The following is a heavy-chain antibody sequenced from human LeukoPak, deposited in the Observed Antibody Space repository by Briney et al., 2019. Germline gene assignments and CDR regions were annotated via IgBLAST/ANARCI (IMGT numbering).Heavy chain of an antibody. CDR3: ARTSGVYFYFDY. Sequence: PPGGSLRLSCAASGFTFSSYEMNWVRQAPGKGLEWVSYVTSSGSNVYYADSVKGRFTISRDNAKNSLYLQMNSLRAEDSAVYYCARTSGVYFYFDYWGPGTLVTVSS. CDR1: GFTFSSYE. V-gene: IGHV3-48*03. D-gene: IGHD1-26*01. J-gene: IGHJ4*02. CDR2: VTSSGSNV.